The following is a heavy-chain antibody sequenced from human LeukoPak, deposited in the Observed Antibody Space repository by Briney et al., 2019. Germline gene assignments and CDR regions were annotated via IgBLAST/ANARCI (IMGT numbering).Heavy chain of an antibody. Sequence: SETLSLTCTVSGGSISSYYWSWLRQPPGKGLEWIGYIYYSGSTNYNPSLKSRVTISVDTSKNQFSLKLSSVTAADTAVYYCARHLWFGELLYAFDIWGQGTMVTVSS. D-gene: IGHD3-10*01. CDR3: ARHLWFGELLYAFDI. V-gene: IGHV4-59*01. CDR1: GGSISSYY. CDR2: IYYSGST. J-gene: IGHJ3*02.